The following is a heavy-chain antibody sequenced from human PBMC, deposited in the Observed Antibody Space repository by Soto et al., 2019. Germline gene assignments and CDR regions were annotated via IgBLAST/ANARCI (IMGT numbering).Heavy chain of an antibody. V-gene: IGHV3-30-3*01. J-gene: IGHJ6*02. CDR1: GFTFSSYA. CDR3: ARAAMVLYYYYGMDV. Sequence: QVQLVESGGGVVQPGRSLRLSCAASGFTFSSYAMHWVRQAPGKGLEWVAVISYDGSNKYYADSVKGRFTISRDNSKNTLYLQMNSLRAEDTAVYYCARAAMVLYYYYGMDVWGQGTLVTVSS. CDR2: ISYDGSNK. D-gene: IGHD5-18*01.